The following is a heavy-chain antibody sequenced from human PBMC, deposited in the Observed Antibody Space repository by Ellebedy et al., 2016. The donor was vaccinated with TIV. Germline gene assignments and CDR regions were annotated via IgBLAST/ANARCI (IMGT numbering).Heavy chain of an antibody. J-gene: IGHJ6*02. Sequence: MPSETLSLTCTVSGGSISSYYWSWIRQHPGKGLEWIGNISYSGSTDYNPSLKSRVIISVDTSKNQFSLKLSSVTAADSAVYSCGRAGNYGQVDVWGQGTTVTVSS. CDR2: ISYSGST. V-gene: IGHV4-59*06. CDR1: GGSISSYY. D-gene: IGHD3-22*01. CDR3: GRAGNYGQVDV.